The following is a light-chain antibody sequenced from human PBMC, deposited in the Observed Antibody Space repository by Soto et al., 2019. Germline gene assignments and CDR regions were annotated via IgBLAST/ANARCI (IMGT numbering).Light chain of an antibody. CDR2: LGS. V-gene: IGKV2-28*01. Sequence: ASISCRSSQSLLHSNGYNYLDWYLQKPGQSPQLLIYLGSNRASGVPDRFSGSGSGTDFTLKISRVEAEDVGVYYCMQALQTPLTFGGGTKVDIK. CDR3: MQALQTPLT. CDR1: QSLLHSNGYNY. J-gene: IGKJ4*01.